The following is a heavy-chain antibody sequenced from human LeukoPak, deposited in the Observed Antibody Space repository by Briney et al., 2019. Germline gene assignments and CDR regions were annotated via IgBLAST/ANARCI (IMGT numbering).Heavy chain of an antibody. J-gene: IGHJ4*02. CDR3: AKDSGRDGYNDFDY. Sequence: PGGSLRLSCAVSGFTFDDFTMHWVRQAPGKGLEWVSLITWDGGSTYYADSVQGRFTISRDNSKNSLYLQMNSLRTEDTALYYCAKDSGRDGYNDFDYWGQGTLVTVSS. CDR1: GFTFDDFT. D-gene: IGHD5-24*01. CDR2: ITWDGGST. V-gene: IGHV3-43*01.